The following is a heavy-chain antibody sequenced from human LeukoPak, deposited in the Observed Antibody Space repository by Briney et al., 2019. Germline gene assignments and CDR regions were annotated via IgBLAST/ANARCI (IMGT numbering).Heavy chain of an antibody. CDR2: ISWNSGSI. Sequence: GGSLRLSCAASGFTFDDYAMHWVRQAPGKGLEWVSGISWNSGSIGYADSVKGQFTISRDNAKDSLYLQMNSLRAEDTAVYYCARDQERDGYNRDWGQGTLVTVSS. CDR3: ARDQERDGYNRD. D-gene: IGHD5-24*01. V-gene: IGHV3-9*01. CDR1: GFTFDDYA. J-gene: IGHJ4*02.